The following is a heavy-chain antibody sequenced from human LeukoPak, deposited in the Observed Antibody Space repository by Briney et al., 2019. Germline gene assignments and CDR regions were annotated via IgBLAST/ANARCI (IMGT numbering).Heavy chain of an antibody. J-gene: IGHJ6*03. V-gene: IGHV3-48*04. Sequence: PGGSLRLSCAASGFTFSSYNMNWVRQAPGKGLEWVSYISSSSSTIYYADSVKGRFTISRDNAKNSLSLRMNSLRAEDTAVYYCARDPYNGSYGDYYYYYMDVWGKGTTVTISS. CDR1: GFTFSSYN. CDR2: ISSSSSTI. CDR3: ARDPYNGSYGDYYYYYMDV. D-gene: IGHD1-26*01.